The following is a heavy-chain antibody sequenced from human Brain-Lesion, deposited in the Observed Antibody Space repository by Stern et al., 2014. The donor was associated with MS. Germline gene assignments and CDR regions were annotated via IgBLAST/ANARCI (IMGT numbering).Heavy chain of an antibody. J-gene: IGHJ4*02. V-gene: IGHV4-4*02. CDR1: GGSISSSNW. Sequence: VQLEESGPGLVKPSGTLSLTCAVSGGSISSSNWWSWVRQSPGKGLEWIGESDHSGSTIYNPSLKSRVTVSVDKSKNRFSLNTRSVTAADTAVYFCARFPASRPHVFDSWGQGTLVTVSS. CDR2: SDHSGST. CDR3: ARFPASRPHVFDS. D-gene: IGHD6-13*01.